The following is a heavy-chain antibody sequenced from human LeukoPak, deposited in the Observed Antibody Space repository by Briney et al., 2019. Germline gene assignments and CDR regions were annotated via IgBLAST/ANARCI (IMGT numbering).Heavy chain of an antibody. Sequence: ASVKVSCKASGYTFTGYYMHWVRQAPGQGLEWMGWINPNSGGTNYAQKFQGRVTMTRDTSISTAYMELSRLRSDDTAVYYCARDRQIYCSSTSCPTENWFDPWGQGTLVTVSS. D-gene: IGHD2-2*01. V-gene: IGHV1-2*02. CDR3: ARDRQIYCSSTSCPTENWFDP. J-gene: IGHJ5*02. CDR1: GYTFTGYY. CDR2: INPNSGGT.